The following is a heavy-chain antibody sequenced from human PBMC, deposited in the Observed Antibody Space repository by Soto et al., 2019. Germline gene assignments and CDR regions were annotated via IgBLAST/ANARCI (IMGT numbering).Heavy chain of an antibody. D-gene: IGHD3-3*01. J-gene: IGHJ4*02. Sequence: SETLSLTCAVSGGSISSGGYSWSWIRQPPGKGLEYIGYIYHSGSTYYNPSLKSRVTISVDRSKNQFSLKLSSVTAADTAVYYCARSSIKPQVFMYPFDSWSQGTLVT. CDR3: ARSSIKPQVFMYPFDS. CDR2: IYHSGST. CDR1: GGSISSGGYS. V-gene: IGHV4-30-2*01.